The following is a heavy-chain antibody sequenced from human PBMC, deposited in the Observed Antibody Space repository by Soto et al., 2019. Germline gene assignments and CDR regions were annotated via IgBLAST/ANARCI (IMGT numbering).Heavy chain of an antibody. J-gene: IGHJ6*02. CDR1: GGSIRSGGYY. V-gene: IGHV4-31*03. CDR3: ARAIVVVAADIWDGMDV. D-gene: IGHD2-2*01. CDR2: IYYSGRT. Sequence: SETLSLTCTVSGGSIRSGGYYWSWIRQHPGKGLEWIGYIYYSGRTHYNPSLRGRVSISVDTSKNQFSLKLSSVTAADTAVYYCARAIVVVAADIWDGMDVWGQGTTVTVSS.